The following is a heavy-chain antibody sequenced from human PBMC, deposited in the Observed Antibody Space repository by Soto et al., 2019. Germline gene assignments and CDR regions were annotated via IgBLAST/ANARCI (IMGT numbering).Heavy chain of an antibody. D-gene: IGHD3-22*01. CDR2: INAGNGDT. CDR3: ARGDGYYYFDY. V-gene: IGHV1-3*01. J-gene: IGHJ4*02. Sequence: ASVKVSCKASGYTFTSYAMHWVRQAPGQRLEWMGWINAGNGDTKYSQKFQGRVTITRDTSASTAYMELSSLRSEDTAVYYCARGDGYYYFDYWGQGTLVTVSS. CDR1: GYTFTSYA.